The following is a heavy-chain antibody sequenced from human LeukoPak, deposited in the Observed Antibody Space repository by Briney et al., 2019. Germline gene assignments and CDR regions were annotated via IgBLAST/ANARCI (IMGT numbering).Heavy chain of an antibody. CDR3: AREMKLAAINWFDP. CDR1: GYSFTSYG. CDR2: ISVYNGNT. Sequence: GASVKVSCKASGYSFTSYGMSWVRQAPGQGLEWMGWISVYNGNTNYAQKLQGRVAMTTDTSTSTAYMELSRLRSDDTAVYYCAREMKLAAINWFDPWGQGTLVTVSS. V-gene: IGHV1-18*01. D-gene: IGHD5-18*01. J-gene: IGHJ5*02.